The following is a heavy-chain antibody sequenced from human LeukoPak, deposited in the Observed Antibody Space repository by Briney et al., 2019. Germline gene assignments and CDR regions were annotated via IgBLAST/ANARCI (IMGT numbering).Heavy chain of an antibody. CDR1: GFTFSSYA. V-gene: IGHV3-30-3*01. Sequence: GGSLRLSCAASGFTFSSYAMHWVRQAPGKGLEWVAVISYDGSNKYYADSVKGRFTISRDNSKNTLYLQMNSLRAEDTAVYYCARLLLWFGELFDDDYWGQGTLVTVSS. CDR3: ARLLLWFGELFDDDY. CDR2: ISYDGSNK. D-gene: IGHD3-10*01. J-gene: IGHJ4*02.